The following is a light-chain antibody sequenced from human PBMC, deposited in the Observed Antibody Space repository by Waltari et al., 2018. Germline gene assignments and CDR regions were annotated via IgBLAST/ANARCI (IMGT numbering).Light chain of an antibody. CDR2: GAS. J-gene: IGKJ1*01. CDR3: QHYVRLPAT. V-gene: IGKV3-20*01. Sequence: EVVLTQSPGTLSLSPGDRAHLACRASQSVGTALAWYQQKPGQAPRLLIYGASRRATGIPDRFSGSGSGTDFSLTISRLEPEDFAVYYCQHYVRLPATFGQGTKVEI. CDR1: QSVGTA.